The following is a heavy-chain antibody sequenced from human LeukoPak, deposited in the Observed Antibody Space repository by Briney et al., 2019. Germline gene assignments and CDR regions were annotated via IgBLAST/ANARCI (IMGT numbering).Heavy chain of an antibody. CDR1: GFTFSRYW. CDR2: IKQDGSEK. CDR3: ARDSPGYGGYDF. Sequence: PGGSLRLSCAASGFTFSRYWMSWVRQAPGKGPEWVANIKQDGSEKYYVDSVKGRFTISKDSAKNSLYLQMNSLRAEDTAVYYCARDSPGYGGYDFWGQGTLVTVSS. V-gene: IGHV3-7*01. D-gene: IGHD5-12*01. J-gene: IGHJ4*02.